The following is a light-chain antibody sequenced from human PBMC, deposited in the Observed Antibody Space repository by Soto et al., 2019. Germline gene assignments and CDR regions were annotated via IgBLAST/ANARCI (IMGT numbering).Light chain of an antibody. CDR3: QQYNSYWT. V-gene: IGKV1-5*01. CDR2: DAS. Sequence: DTQMTQSPSPLSAYVGDRVTITCRASQSISSYLNWYQQKPGKAPKLLIYDASSLESGVPSRFSGSGSGTEFTLTISSLQPDDFATYYCQQYNSYWTFGQGTKVDIK. CDR1: QSISSY. J-gene: IGKJ1*01.